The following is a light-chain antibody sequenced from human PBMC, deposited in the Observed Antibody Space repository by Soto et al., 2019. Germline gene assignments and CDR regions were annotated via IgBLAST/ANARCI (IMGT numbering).Light chain of an antibody. J-gene: IGLJ1*01. Sequence: QSVLTQPPSMSGAPGQRVTISCTGSSSNIGAGYDVHWYQHLPGTAPKLLIFGNSDRPSGVPDRFSGSKSGTSASLAISGLQVEDAADYYCQSFDSSLSGHVFGTGTKVTVL. V-gene: IGLV1-40*01. CDR2: GNS. CDR1: SSNIGAGYD. CDR3: QSFDSSLSGHV.